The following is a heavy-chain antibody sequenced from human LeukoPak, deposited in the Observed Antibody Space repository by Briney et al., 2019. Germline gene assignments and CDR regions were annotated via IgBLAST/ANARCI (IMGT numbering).Heavy chain of an antibody. CDR1: GFTFSRYW. J-gene: IGHJ4*02. CDR3: ARLDDLFDY. CDR2: IKQDGREK. V-gene: IGHV3-7*01. Sequence: GGSRRLSCAASGFTFSRYWTSWVRQAPGKGLEWVANIKQDGREKYYVDSVKGRFTVSRDNARNSLYLQMNSLRAEDTAVYYCARLDDLFDYWGQGSLVTVSS.